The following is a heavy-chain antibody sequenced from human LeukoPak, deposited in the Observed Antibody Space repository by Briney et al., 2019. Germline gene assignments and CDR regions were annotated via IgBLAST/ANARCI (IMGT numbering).Heavy chain of an antibody. CDR3: ARGISGRITIFGVVIKNWFDP. V-gene: IGHV1-8*03. Sequence: GASVKVSCKASGYTFTSYDINWVRQATGQGLEWMGWMNPNSGNTGYAQKFQGRVTITRNTSISTAYMELSSLRSEDTAVYYCARGISGRITIFGVVIKNWFDPRGQGTLVTVSS. D-gene: IGHD3-3*01. J-gene: IGHJ5*02. CDR1: GYTFTSYD. CDR2: MNPNSGNT.